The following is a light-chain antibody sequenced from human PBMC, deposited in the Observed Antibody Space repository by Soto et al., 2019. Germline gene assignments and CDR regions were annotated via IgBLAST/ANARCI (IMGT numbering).Light chain of an antibody. Sequence: QSVLTQPASVPGSPGQSITISCTGTSSDVGGYTYVSWYQQHPGKAPKLMMYDVSNRPSGVSNRFSGSKSGNTASLTISGLRAEDEADYYFSSYTSSSTNIAFATGTKLTVL. CDR2: DVS. CDR1: SSDVGGYTY. J-gene: IGLJ1*01. V-gene: IGLV2-14*01. CDR3: SSYTSSSTNIA.